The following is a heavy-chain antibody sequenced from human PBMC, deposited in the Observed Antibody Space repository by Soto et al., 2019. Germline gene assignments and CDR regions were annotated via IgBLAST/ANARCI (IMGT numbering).Heavy chain of an antibody. J-gene: IGHJ4*02. CDR1: GFTFSSYA. CDR2: ISSNGGST. Sequence: GGSLRLSCAASGFTFSSYAMHWVRQAPGKGLEYVSAISSNGGSTYYANSVKGRFTISRDNSKNTLYLQMGSLRAEDMAVYYCARGPSTTVTNGYYFDYWGQGTLVTVSS. D-gene: IGHD4-17*01. CDR3: ARGPSTTVTNGYYFDY. V-gene: IGHV3-64*01.